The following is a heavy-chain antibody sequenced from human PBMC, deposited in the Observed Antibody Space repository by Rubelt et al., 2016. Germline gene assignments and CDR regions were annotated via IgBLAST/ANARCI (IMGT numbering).Heavy chain of an antibody. CDR2: IKGDGSWT. V-gene: IGHV3-74*01. J-gene: IGHJ4*02. D-gene: IGHD5-18*01. CDR3: ARDGYSYGLDY. Sequence: GKGLVWVSRIKGDGSWTSYADSVKGRFTISRDNAKNTLYLQMSSLRAEDTAVYYCARDGYSYGLDYWGQGTLVTVSS.